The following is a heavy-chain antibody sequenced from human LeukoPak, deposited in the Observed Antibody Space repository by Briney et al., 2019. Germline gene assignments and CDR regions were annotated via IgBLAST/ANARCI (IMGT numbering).Heavy chain of an antibody. Sequence: GGSLRLSCAASGFTFSNAWMSWVRQAPGKGLEWVGRIKSKTDGGTTDYAAPVKGRFTISRDDPKNTLYLQMNSLKTEDTAVYYCTTEDDSSGYCIYWGQETLVTVSS. CDR3: TTEDDSSGYCIY. V-gene: IGHV3-15*01. CDR1: GFTFSNAW. J-gene: IGHJ4*02. D-gene: IGHD3-22*01. CDR2: IKSKTDGGTT.